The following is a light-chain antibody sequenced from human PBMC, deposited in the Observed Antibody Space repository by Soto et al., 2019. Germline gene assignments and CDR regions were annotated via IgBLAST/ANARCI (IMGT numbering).Light chain of an antibody. V-gene: IGLV1-36*01. J-gene: IGLJ2*01. Sequence: SVLTQPPSVSEAPRQRVTISCSGSSSNIGNNAVNWYQQLPGKAPKLLIYYDDLLPSGVSDRFSGSKSGTSASLGISGLQSEDEADYYCAAWDDSLNGPVFGGGTKLTVL. CDR2: YDD. CDR1: SSNIGNNA. CDR3: AAWDDSLNGPV.